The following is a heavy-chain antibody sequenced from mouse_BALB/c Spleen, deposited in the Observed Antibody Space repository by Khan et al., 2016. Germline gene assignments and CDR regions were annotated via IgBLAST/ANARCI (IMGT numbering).Heavy chain of an antibody. CDR1: GFTFSSYG. D-gene: IGHD2-4*01. Sequence: EVELVESGGDLVKPGGSLKLSCAASGFTFSSYGMSWVRQTPEKRLEWVATISGGGTYTYYPDSVKGRFNITRDNAKNNLYLQMSSLRSEDTALYYCARPISTMITTATSYGMDYWGQGTSVTVSS. V-gene: IGHV5-9-2*01. CDR2: ISGGGTYT. J-gene: IGHJ4*01. CDR3: ARPISTMITTATSYGMDY.